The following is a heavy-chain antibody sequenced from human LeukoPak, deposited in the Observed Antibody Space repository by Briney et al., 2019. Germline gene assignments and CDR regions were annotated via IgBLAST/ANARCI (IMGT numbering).Heavy chain of an antibody. D-gene: IGHD6-19*01. Sequence: GGSLRLSCAASGFTFSSYSMNWVRQAPGKGLEWVSSITSSSTYIYYADSVKGRFTISRDNAKNSLYLQMNSLRAEDTAVYYCARDLLEGDFSSGPDYWGQGTLVTVSS. CDR1: GFTFSSYS. CDR2: ITSSSTYI. J-gene: IGHJ4*02. CDR3: ARDLLEGDFSSGPDY. V-gene: IGHV3-21*01.